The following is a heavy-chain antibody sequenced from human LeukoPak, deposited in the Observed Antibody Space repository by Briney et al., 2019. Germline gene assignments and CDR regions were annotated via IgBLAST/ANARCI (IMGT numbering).Heavy chain of an antibody. CDR2: ISDSGGST. J-gene: IGHJ6*03. CDR1: GFTFSNYV. V-gene: IGHV3-23*01. D-gene: IGHD2-15*01. Sequence: GGSLRLSCASSGFTFSNYVMNWVRQAPGKGLEWVSGISDSGGSTYVADSVKGRFTISRDNSKNMLYLQLNSLRAEDTAVYYCARGGFCSGGSCPVDYYYYMDVWGKGTTVTVSS. CDR3: ARGGFCSGGSCPVDYYYYMDV.